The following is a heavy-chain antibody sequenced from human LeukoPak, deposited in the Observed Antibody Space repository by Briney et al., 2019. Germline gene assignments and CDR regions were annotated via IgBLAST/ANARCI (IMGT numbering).Heavy chain of an antibody. Sequence: PSETLSLTCAVYGGSFSGYYWSWIRQPPGKGLEWIGEINHSGSTNYNPSLKSRVTISVDTSKNQFSLKLSSVTAADTAVYYCAGAIAAADYWGQGTLVTVSS. D-gene: IGHD6-13*01. CDR1: GGSFSGYY. CDR2: INHSGST. J-gene: IGHJ4*02. V-gene: IGHV4-34*01. CDR3: AGAIAAADY.